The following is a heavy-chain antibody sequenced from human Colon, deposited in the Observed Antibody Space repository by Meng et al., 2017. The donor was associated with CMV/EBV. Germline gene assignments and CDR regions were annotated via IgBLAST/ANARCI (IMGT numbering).Heavy chain of an antibody. CDR2: IYPQDGGT. V-gene: IGHV1-2*02. J-gene: IGHJ4*02. CDR1: GYTFTANH. D-gene: IGHD6-13*01. CDR3: VRESWYFDF. Sequence: QVQLVQPGKELKKPGASVKVFCKTSGYTFTANHLHWVRQAPGQGLEWMGWIYPQDGGTYFAQKFQDRVTLTRDTSITTAYMELSGLTSDDTAIYYCVRESWYFDFWGEGTLVTVSS.